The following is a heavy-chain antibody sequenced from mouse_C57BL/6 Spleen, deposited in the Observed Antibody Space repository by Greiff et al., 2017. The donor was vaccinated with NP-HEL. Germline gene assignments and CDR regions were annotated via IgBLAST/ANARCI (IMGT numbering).Heavy chain of an antibody. CDR3: ARGDYYGLRCAY. CDR2: INPSNGGT. D-gene: IGHD1-1*01. V-gene: IGHV1-18*01. Sequence: VQLQQSGPELVKPGASVKIPCKASGYTFTDYNMDWVKQSHGKSLEWIGDINPSNGGTIYNQKFKGKATLTVDKSSSTAYMELRSLTSEDTAVYYGARGDYYGLRCAYWGKGTLVTASA. CDR1: GYTFTDYN. J-gene: IGHJ3*01.